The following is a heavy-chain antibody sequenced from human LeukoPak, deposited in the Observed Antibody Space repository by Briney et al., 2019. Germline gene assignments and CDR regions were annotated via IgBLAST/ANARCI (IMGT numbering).Heavy chain of an antibody. Sequence: GASAKVSCKASGGTFSSYAISWVRQAPGQGLEWMGGIIPIFGTANYAQKFQGRVTITTDESTSTAYMELSSLRSEDTAVYYCARGRGIAVLFDYWGQGTLVTVSS. CDR3: ARGRGIAVLFDY. CDR2: IIPIFGTA. V-gene: IGHV1-69*05. J-gene: IGHJ4*02. D-gene: IGHD6-19*01. CDR1: GGTFSSYA.